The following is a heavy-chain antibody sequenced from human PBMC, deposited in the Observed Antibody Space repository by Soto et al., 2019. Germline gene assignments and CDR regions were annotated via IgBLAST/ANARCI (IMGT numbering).Heavy chain of an antibody. CDR1: GFTFSSYG. J-gene: IGHJ4*02. CDR3: AISTRRIAAAGTGSY. CDR2: IWYDGSNK. Sequence: GGSLRLSCAASGFTFSSYGMHWVRQAPGKGLEWVAVIWYDGSNKYYADSVKGRFTISRDNSKNTLYLQMNSLRAEDTAVYYCAISTRRIAAAGTGSYWGQGTLVTVSS. V-gene: IGHV3-33*01. D-gene: IGHD6-13*01.